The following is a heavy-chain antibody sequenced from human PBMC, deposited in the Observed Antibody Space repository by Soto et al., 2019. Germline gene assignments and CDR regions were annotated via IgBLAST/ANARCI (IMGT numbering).Heavy chain of an antibody. CDR3: ARGRNHQVGKELYKYCDFWSGYYSYFDY. CDR2: INHSGST. V-gene: IGHV4-34*01. Sequence: QVQLQQWGAGLLKPSETLSLTCAVYGGSFSGYYWSWIRQPPGKGLEWIGEINHSGSTNYNPSLKSRVTISVDTSKNQFSLKLSSVTAADTAVYYCARGRNHQVGKELYKYCDFWSGYYSYFDYWGQGTLVTVSS. J-gene: IGHJ4*02. CDR1: GGSFSGYY. D-gene: IGHD3-3*01.